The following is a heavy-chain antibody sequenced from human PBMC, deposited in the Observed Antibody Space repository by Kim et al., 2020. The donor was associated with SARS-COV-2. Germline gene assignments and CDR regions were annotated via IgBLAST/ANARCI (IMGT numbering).Heavy chain of an antibody. J-gene: IGHJ4*02. V-gene: IGHV4-39*01. Sequence: SETLSLTCTVSGGSISSSSYYWGWIRQPPGKGLEWIGSIYYSGSTYYNPSLKSRVTISVDTSKNQFSLKLSSVTAADTAVYYCARHRSETTVVTLFAWEFDYWGQGTLVTVSS. CDR1: GGSISSSSYY. CDR3: ARHRSETTVVTLFAWEFDY. CDR2: IYYSGST. D-gene: IGHD4-17*01.